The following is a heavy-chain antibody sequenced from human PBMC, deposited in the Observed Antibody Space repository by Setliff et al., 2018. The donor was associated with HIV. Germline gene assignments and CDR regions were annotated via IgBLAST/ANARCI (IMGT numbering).Heavy chain of an antibody. D-gene: IGHD3-3*01. CDR1: GYTFTAFW. CDR3: ARDGGGFLPQDP. V-gene: IGHV1-2*02. CDR2: IDPDKGDT. J-gene: IGHJ5*02. Sequence: ASVKVSCKISGYTFTAFWIHWVRQAPGQGLEAMGWIDPDKGDTGYAHNFQGRVIMTRDTSISTAYMELSRLRSDDTAVYYCARDGGGFLPQDPWGQGTLVTVSS.